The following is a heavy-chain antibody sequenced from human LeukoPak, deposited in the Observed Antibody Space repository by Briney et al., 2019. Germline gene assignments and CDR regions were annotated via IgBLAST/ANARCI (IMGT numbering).Heavy chain of an antibody. CDR2: INPNSGGT. CDR3: ARELNYDSSGYYFDY. D-gene: IGHD3-22*01. Sequence: GASVKVSCKASGYTFTVYFMHWVRQAPGQGLEWMGWINPNSGGTNYAQKFQGRVTMTRDTSISTAYMELSRLRSDDTAVYYCARELNYDSSGYYFDYWGQGTRVTVSS. CDR1: GYTFTVYF. J-gene: IGHJ4*02. V-gene: IGHV1-2*02.